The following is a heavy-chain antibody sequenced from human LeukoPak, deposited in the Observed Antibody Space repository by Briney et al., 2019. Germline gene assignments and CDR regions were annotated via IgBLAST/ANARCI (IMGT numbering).Heavy chain of an antibody. CDR2: INPNSGDS. D-gene: IGHD4-17*01. CDR3: ARFSPDENHGDYAFDY. J-gene: IGHJ4*02. CDR1: GYTFTNYD. Sequence: ASVKVSCKASGYTFTNYDINWVRQTTGQGLQWIGWINPNSGDSGYAQELRGRVTMTRDTSISTAYMELSSLTSEDTALYFCARFSPDENHGDYAFDYWGQGTPVTVSS. V-gene: IGHV1-8*01.